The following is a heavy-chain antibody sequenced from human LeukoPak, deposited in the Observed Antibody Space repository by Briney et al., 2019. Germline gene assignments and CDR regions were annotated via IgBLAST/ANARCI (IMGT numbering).Heavy chain of an antibody. CDR1: GGSISSGGYY. D-gene: IGHD6-19*01. J-gene: IGHJ4*02. Sequence: PSETLSLTCTVSGGSISSGGYYWSWIRQHPGKGLEWIGYIYYSGSTNYNPSLKSRVTMSVDTSKNQFSLKLSSVTAADTAVYYCARDKSSGWYYFDYWGQGTLVTVSS. CDR2: IYYSGST. CDR3: ARDKSSGWYYFDY. V-gene: IGHV4-61*08.